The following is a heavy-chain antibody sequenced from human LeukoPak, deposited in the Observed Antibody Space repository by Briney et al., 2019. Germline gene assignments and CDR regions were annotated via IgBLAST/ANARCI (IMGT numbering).Heavy chain of an antibody. Sequence: ASVKVSCKASGYTFTSYGITWVRQPPGQGLEWMGWISANNGNTNCAQNLQGRVTMTTDTSTSTVYMELRSLRSDDTAVYYCARVVVEGGNTWFDPWGQGTLVTVSS. V-gene: IGHV1-18*01. D-gene: IGHD2-15*01. CDR1: GYTFTSYG. CDR3: ARVVVEGGNTWFDP. CDR2: ISANNGNT. J-gene: IGHJ5*02.